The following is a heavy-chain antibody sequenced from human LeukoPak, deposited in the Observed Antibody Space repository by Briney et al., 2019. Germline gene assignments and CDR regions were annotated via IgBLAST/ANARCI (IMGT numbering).Heavy chain of an antibody. CDR2: IYYSGST. V-gene: IGHV4-59*01. J-gene: IGHJ4*02. Sequence: SETRSLTCTVSGGSISSYYWSWIRQPPGKGLEWIGYIYYSGSTNYNPSLKSRVTISVDTSKNQFSLKLSSVTAADTAVYYCAREFYGAASLGYWGQGTLVTVSS. CDR1: GGSISSYY. D-gene: IGHD3-3*01. CDR3: AREFYGAASLGY.